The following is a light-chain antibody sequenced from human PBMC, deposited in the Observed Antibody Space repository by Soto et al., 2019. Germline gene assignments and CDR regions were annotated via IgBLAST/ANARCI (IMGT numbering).Light chain of an antibody. CDR1: QSFSSW. CDR3: QQANSFPIT. J-gene: IGKJ5*01. CDR2: HAS. V-gene: IGKV1-5*01. Sequence: DIQMTQSPSILSSSVGDRLTITCRASQSFSSWLAWYQQRPGKAPKLLIYHASTLESGVPSRFSGSGYGTDFTLTISSLQPEDFATYYCQQANSFPITFGQGTRLEIK.